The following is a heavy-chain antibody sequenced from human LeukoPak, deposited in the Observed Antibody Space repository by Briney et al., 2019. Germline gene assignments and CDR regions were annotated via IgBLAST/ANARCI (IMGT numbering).Heavy chain of an antibody. V-gene: IGHV1-69*13. D-gene: IGHD2-15*01. CDR2: IIPIFGTA. CDR3: ARDDQYCSGGSCYPTNWFDP. CDR1: GGTFSSYA. J-gene: IGHJ5*02. Sequence: ASVKVSCKASGGTFSSYAISWVRQAPGQGLEWMGGIIPIFGTANYAQKFQGRVTITADESTSTAYMELSSLRSEDTAVCYCARDDQYCSGGSCYPTNWFDPWGQGTLVTVSS.